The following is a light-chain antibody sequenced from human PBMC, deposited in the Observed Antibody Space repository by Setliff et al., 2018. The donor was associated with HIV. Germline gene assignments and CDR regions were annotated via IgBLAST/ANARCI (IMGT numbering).Light chain of an antibody. J-gene: IGLJ1*01. CDR1: SSNIGNNY. Sequence: QSVLTQPPSVSAAPGQKVTISCSGSSSNIGNNYVSWYQQLPRTAPKLLIYDNNKRPSGIPDRFSGSKSGTSATLGITGLQTGDEADYYCGTWDSSLSAYVFAPGTKGTVL. CDR2: DNN. CDR3: GTWDSSLSAYV. V-gene: IGLV1-51*01.